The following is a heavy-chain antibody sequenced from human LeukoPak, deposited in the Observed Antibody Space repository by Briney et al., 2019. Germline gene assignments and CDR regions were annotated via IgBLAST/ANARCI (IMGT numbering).Heavy chain of an antibody. CDR1: GGSFSGYY. J-gene: IGHJ6*03. Sequence: SETLSHTCAVYGGSFSGYYWSWIRQPPGKGLEWIGEINHSGSTNYNPSLKSRVTISVDTSKNQFSLKLSSVTAADTAVYYCARGGDYYYYYYMDVWGKGTTVTVSS. CDR2: INHSGST. D-gene: IGHD3-10*01. CDR3: ARGGDYYYYYYMDV. V-gene: IGHV4-34*01.